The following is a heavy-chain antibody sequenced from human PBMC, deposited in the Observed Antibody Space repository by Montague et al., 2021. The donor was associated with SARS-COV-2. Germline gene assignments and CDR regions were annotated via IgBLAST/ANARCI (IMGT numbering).Heavy chain of an antibody. V-gene: IGHV5-10-1*01. Sequence: QSVAEVKKPGESLRISCKGSGYSFTSYWISWVRQMPGKGLEWMGRLDPSDSYTKYSPSFQGHVTISADKSISTAYLQWSSLQASDTAMYYCARPRSGYNHHDAFDIWGQGTMVTVSS. D-gene: IGHD5-24*01. CDR1: GYSFTSYW. J-gene: IGHJ3*02. CDR2: LDPSDSYT. CDR3: ARPRSGYNHHDAFDI.